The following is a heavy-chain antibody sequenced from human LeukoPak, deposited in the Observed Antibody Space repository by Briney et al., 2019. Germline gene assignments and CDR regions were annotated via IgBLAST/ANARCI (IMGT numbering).Heavy chain of an antibody. CDR2: ISYDGSNK. CDR1: GFTFSSYG. CDR3: AKSPWVGYSYGYTETGNGAFDI. V-gene: IGHV3-30*18. Sequence: PGGSLRLSCAASGFTFSSYGMHWVRQAPGKGLEWVAVISYDGSNKYYADSVKGRFTISRDNSKNTLYLQMNSLRAEDTAVYYCAKSPWVGYSYGYTETGNGAFDIWGQGTMVTVSS. D-gene: IGHD5-18*01. J-gene: IGHJ3*02.